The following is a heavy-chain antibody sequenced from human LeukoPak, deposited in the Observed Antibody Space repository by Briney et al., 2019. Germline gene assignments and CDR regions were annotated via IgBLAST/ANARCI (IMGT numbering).Heavy chain of an antibody. V-gene: IGHV3-49*04. Sequence: GGSLRLSCTASGFTFGDYAMTWVRQAPGKGLEWVGFIRSKAYGGTTEYAASVKGRFTISRDDSKSIAYLQMNSLETEDTAVYYCTRTTMYYYDSSGYGGNPRGGYYWHYFDYWGQGTLVTVSS. D-gene: IGHD3-22*01. CDR1: GFTFGDYA. J-gene: IGHJ4*02. CDR3: TRTTMYYYDSSGYGGNPRGGYYWHYFDY. CDR2: IRSKAYGGTT.